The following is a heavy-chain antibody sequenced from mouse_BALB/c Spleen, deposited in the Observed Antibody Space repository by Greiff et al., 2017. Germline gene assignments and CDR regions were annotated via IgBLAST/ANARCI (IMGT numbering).Heavy chain of an antibody. CDR2: ISNGGGST. D-gene: IGHD2-3*01. CDR3: ARQYDGYWYFDV. Sequence: EVKFVESGGGLVQPGGSLKLSCAASGFTFSSYTMSWVRQTPEKRLEWVAYISNGGGSTYYPDTVKGRFTISRDNAKNTLYLQMSSLKSEDTAMYYCARQYDGYWYFDVWGAGTTVTVSS. J-gene: IGHJ1*01. V-gene: IGHV5-12-2*01. CDR1: GFTFSSYT.